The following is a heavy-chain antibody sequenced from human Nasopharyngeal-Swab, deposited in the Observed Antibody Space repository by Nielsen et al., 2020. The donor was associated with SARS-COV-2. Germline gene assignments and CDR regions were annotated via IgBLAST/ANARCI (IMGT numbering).Heavy chain of an antibody. CDR3: ALYYYGSGNYDY. J-gene: IGHJ4*02. V-gene: IGHV1-18*04. CDR2: ISAYNGNT. D-gene: IGHD3-10*01. Sequence: ASVKVSCKAPGYTFTSYGISWVRQAPGQGLEWMGWISAYNGNTNYAQKLQGRVTMTTDTSTSTAYMELRSLRSDDTAVYYCALYYYGSGNYDYWGQGTLVTVSS. CDR1: GYTFTSYG.